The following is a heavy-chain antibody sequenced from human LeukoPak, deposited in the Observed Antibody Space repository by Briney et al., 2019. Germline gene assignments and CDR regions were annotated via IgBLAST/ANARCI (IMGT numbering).Heavy chain of an antibody. CDR2: INHSGST. CDR3: ARGDYGGNSYY. D-gene: IGHD4-23*01. CDR1: GGSVSGYY. V-gene: IGHV4-34*01. Sequence: SETLSLTCAVYGGSVSGYYWSWIRQPPGKGLEWIGEINHSGSTNYNPSLKSRVTISVDTSKNQFSLKLSSVTAADTAVYYCARGDYGGNSYYWGQGTLVTVSS. J-gene: IGHJ4*02.